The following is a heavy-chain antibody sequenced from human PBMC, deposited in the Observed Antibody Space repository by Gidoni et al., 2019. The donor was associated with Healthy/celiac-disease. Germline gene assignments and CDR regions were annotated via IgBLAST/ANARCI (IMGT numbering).Heavy chain of an antibody. Sequence: QVQLQQGGAGLLKPSETLSLTCAVYGGSFSGYYWIWMRQPPGKGLEWIGEINHSGSTNYNPSLKSRVTISVDTSKNQFSLKLSSVTAADTAVYYCARGMGLDSSGYYYPLGMRIQYFQHWGQGTLVTVSS. V-gene: IGHV4-34*01. CDR3: ARGMGLDSSGYYYPLGMRIQYFQH. CDR1: GGSFSGYY. CDR2: INHSGST. D-gene: IGHD3-22*01. J-gene: IGHJ1*01.